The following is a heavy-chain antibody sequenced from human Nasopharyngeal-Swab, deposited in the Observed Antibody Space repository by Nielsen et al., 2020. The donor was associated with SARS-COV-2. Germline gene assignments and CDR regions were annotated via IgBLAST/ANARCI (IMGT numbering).Heavy chain of an antibody. V-gene: IGHV3-33*01. J-gene: IGHJ4*02. CDR3: ARESGVSSTSPFDC. D-gene: IGHD2-2*01. CDR2: MWYAGSSE. CDR1: GFTFSNYD. Sequence: GASLRLSCAASGFTFSNYDIHWLRHTPGKGLEWVAVMWYAGSSERYADSVKGRFTISRDISKNTLYLQMNSCKAEDTALYYCARESGVSSTSPFDCLCRGTQVTVSS.